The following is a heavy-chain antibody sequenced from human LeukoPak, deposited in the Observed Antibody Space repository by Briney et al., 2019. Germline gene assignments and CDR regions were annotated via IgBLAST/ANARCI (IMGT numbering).Heavy chain of an antibody. CDR3: ARRHYYYDRSGFYYYFDT. V-gene: IGHV5-51*01. Sequence: GGSLQISCKASEYSFTSYWIGWVRQMPGKGLEWVGNIQPGNPEIRYSPSFQGQVTLSADKSISTAYLQWSSLKASDTAMYYCARRHYYYDRSGFYYYFDTWGQGTQVTVTS. J-gene: IGHJ4*02. CDR2: IQPGNPEI. CDR1: EYSFTSYW. D-gene: IGHD3-22*01.